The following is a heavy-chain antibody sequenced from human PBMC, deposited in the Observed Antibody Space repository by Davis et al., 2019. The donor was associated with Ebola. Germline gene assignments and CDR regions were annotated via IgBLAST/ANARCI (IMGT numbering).Heavy chain of an antibody. CDR1: GGTFSSYT. CDR3: ARGGRRSSSWYSDY. V-gene: IGHV1-2*06. J-gene: IGHJ4*02. D-gene: IGHD6-13*01. CDR2: INPNSGGT. Sequence: ASVKVSCKASGGTFSSYTISWVRQAPGQGLEWMGRINPNSGGTNYAQKFQGRVTMTRDTSISTAYMELSRLRCDDTAVYYCARGGRRSSSWYSDYWGQGTLVTVSS.